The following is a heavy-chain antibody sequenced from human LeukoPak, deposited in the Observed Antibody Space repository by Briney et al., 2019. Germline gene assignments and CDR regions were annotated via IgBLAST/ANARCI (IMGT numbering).Heavy chain of an antibody. V-gene: IGHV3-30*02. J-gene: IGHJ4*02. D-gene: IGHD1-26*01. CDR3: AKGTVGAYEIDY. CDR2: IRYDGNNK. Sequence: GGSMRLSCVPSGFTFSSYGLHWVRQAPGRGLEWVAFIRYDGNNKYYADSVKGRFTISRDNSKNTLYLQMKSLRTEDTAVYYCAKGTVGAYEIDYWGQGTLVTVSS. CDR1: GFTFSSYG.